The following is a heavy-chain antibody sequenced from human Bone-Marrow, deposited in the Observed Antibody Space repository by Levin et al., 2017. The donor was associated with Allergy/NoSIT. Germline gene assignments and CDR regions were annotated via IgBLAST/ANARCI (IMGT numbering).Heavy chain of an antibody. V-gene: IGHV1-8*01. D-gene: IGHD2-15*01. J-gene: IGHJ4*02. CDR2: MNPNSGIT. CDR1: GYTFTNYD. CDR3: VRCSGESCYLWYN. Sequence: ASVKVSCKTSGYTFTNYDINWVRQATGQRPEWMGWMNPNSGITGYARQFQGRVTLTTNNSVSTMYMELSNLRSEDTAVYYCVRCSGESCYLWYNWGQGTLVTVTS.